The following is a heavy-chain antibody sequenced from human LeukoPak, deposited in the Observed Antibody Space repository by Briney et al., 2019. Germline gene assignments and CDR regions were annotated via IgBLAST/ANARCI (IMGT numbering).Heavy chain of an antibody. V-gene: IGHV1-8*03. CDR3: ARGGLRFLEWLFDY. J-gene: IGHJ4*02. CDR1: GYTFTSYD. CDR2: MNPNSGNT. D-gene: IGHD3-3*01. Sequence: ASVKVSCKASGYTFTSYDINWVRQAPGQGLEWMGWMNPNSGNTVYAQKFQGRVTITRNTSISTAYMELSSLRSEDTAVYYCARGGLRFLEWLFDYWGQGTLVTVSS.